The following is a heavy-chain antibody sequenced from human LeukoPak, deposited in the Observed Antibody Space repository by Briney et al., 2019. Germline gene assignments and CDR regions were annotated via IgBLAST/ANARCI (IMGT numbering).Heavy chain of an antibody. J-gene: IGHJ4*02. D-gene: IGHD3-22*01. Sequence: ASVKVSCKAPGYTFTDFYIHWVRQAPGQGLEWMGWINPNSGDTNYAQKFQGSVTMTRDTSISTAYMELSRLRSDDTAIYYCARVHYYDSRGAFDYWGQGTLVTVSS. CDR2: INPNSGDT. CDR3: ARVHYYDSRGAFDY. CDR1: GYTFTDFY. V-gene: IGHV1-2*02.